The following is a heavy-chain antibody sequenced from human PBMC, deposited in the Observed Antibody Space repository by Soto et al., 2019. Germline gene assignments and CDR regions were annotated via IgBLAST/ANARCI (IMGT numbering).Heavy chain of an antibody. D-gene: IGHD2-15*01. CDR1: GGTFSSYT. CDR2: IIPILGIA. Sequence: QVQLVQSGAEVKKPGSSVKVSCKASGGTFSSYTISWVRQAPGQGHEWMGRIIPILGIANYAQKFQGRVTITADKSTSTAYMELSSLSSEDTAVYYCAAGGCSGGSCYSHWGQGTLVTVSS. J-gene: IGHJ4*02. CDR3: AAGGCSGGSCYSH. V-gene: IGHV1-69*02.